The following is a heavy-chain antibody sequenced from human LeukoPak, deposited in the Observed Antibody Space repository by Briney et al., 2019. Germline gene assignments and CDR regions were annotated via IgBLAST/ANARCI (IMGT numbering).Heavy chain of an antibody. CDR3: ARVSYCSSTSCYDY. Sequence: GGSLRLSCAASGFTFSSYWMSWIRQAPGKGLEWVANIKDDGSEKYYVDSVKGRFTISRDNAKNSLYLQMNSLRAEDTAVYYCARVSYCSSTSCYDYWGQGTLVTVSS. V-gene: IGHV3-7*04. J-gene: IGHJ4*02. CDR2: IKDDGSEK. D-gene: IGHD2-2*01. CDR1: GFTFSSYW.